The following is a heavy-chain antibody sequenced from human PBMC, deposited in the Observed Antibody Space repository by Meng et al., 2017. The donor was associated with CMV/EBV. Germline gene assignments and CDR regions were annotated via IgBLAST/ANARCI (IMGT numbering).Heavy chain of an antibody. CDR3: ARGVVPAAIPRWYFDL. CDR2: ISYDGSNK. Sequence: GESLKISCAASGFTFSSYAMHWVRQAPGKGLEWVAVISYDGSNKYYADSVKGRFTISRDNSKNTLYLQMNSLRAEDTAVYYCARGVVPAAIPRWYFDLWGRGTLVTVSS. V-gene: IGHV3-30*04. CDR1: GFTFSSYA. D-gene: IGHD2-2*02. J-gene: IGHJ2*01.